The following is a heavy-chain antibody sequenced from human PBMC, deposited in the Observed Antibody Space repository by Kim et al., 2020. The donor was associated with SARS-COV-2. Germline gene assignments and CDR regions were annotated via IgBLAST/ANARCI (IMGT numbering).Heavy chain of an antibody. D-gene: IGHD3-16*01. CDR2: IYYSGST. Sequence: SETLSLTCTVSGGSISSSSYYWGWIRQPPGKGLEWIGSIYYSGSTYYNPSLKSRVTISVDTSKNQFSLKLSSVTAADTAVYYCARHGGLAEAFDIWGQGTMVTVSS. CDR1: GGSISSSSYY. V-gene: IGHV4-39*01. CDR3: ARHGGLAEAFDI. J-gene: IGHJ3*02.